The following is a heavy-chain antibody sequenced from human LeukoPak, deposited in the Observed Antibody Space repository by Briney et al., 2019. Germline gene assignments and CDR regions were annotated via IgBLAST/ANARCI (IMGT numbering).Heavy chain of an antibody. D-gene: IGHD2-21*02. CDR1: GYSFTSYW. Sequence: GESLKISCKGSGYSFTSYWIGWVRQMPGKGLEWMGIIYPGDSDTRYSPSFQGQVTISADKSISTAYLQWSSLKASDTAMYYCARLTYCGGDCYSRGKYYFDYWGQGTLVTVSS. CDR2: IYPGDSDT. CDR3: ARLTYCGGDCYSRGKYYFDY. V-gene: IGHV5-51*01. J-gene: IGHJ4*02.